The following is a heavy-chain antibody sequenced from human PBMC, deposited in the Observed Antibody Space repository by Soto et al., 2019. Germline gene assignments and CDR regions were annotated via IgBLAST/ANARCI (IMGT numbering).Heavy chain of an antibody. CDR3: ARGLEYYDSSGYPY. CDR2: IGAYNGNT. D-gene: IGHD3-22*01. Sequence: GASVKVSCKASGYTFTSYGISWVRQAPGQGLEWMGWIGAYNGNTNYAQKLQGRVTMTTDTSTSTAYMELRSLRSDDTAVYYCARGLEYYDSSGYPYWGQGTLVTVSS. J-gene: IGHJ4*02. V-gene: IGHV1-18*01. CDR1: GYTFTSYG.